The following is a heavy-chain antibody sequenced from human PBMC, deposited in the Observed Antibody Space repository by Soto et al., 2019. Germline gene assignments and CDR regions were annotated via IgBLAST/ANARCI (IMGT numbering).Heavy chain of an antibody. CDR2: MYYSGTT. J-gene: IGHJ4*02. CDR1: GGSLSSGGYS. D-gene: IGHD6-19*01. Sequence: PSETLSLTCTVSGGSLSSGGYSWNWIRQHPVKGLEWIGYMYYSGTTYYNPSLKSRLTMSVDKSKHQFSLNLTSVTAADTAVYYCARGVAVAGLDYWGQGILVTVSS. V-gene: IGHV4-31*03. CDR3: ARGVAVAGLDY.